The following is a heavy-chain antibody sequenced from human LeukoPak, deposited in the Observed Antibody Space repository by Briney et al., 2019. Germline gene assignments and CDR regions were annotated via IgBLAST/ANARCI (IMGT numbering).Heavy chain of an antibody. CDR1: GYTFTDYY. D-gene: IGHD3-9*01. V-gene: IGHV1-2*02. Sequence: GASVKVSCKASGYTFTDYYMHWVRQAPGQGLGWMGGIDPNSGGTNYAQKFQGRVTMTRDTSISTAYMELSRLRSDDTAVYYCAREMLEVPRRYYDTPMDVWGKGTTVTISS. CDR2: IDPNSGGT. CDR3: AREMLEVPRRYYDTPMDV. J-gene: IGHJ6*03.